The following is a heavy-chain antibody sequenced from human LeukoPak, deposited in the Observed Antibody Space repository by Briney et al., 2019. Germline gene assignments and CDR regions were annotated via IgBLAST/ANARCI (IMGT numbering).Heavy chain of an antibody. J-gene: IGHJ4*02. D-gene: IGHD5-24*01. CDR3: ARSHRDGYNYFDY. CDR1: GGSISSSSYY. V-gene: IGHV4-39*01. CDR2: IYYSGNT. Sequence: SETLSLTCTVSGGSISSSSYYWGWIRQPPGKGLEWIGSIYYSGNTYYNPSLKSRVSISVDTSKNQFSLKLISVTAADTAVFYCARSHRDGYNYFDYWGQGTLVTVVS.